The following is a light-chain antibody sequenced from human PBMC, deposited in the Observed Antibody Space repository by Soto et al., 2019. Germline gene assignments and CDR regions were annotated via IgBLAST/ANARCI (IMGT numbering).Light chain of an antibody. CDR1: QSISSY. CDR2: AAS. CDR3: KHCYCTPWT. J-gene: IGKJ1*01. Sequence: DIQMTQSPSSLSASVGDRVTITCRASQSISSYLNWYQQKPGKAPKLLIYAASSLQSRVPSRFSRSRSGTDFTLTISSLQPEGLSTLCYKHCYCTPWTFGLGCKVEVK. V-gene: IGKV1-39*01.